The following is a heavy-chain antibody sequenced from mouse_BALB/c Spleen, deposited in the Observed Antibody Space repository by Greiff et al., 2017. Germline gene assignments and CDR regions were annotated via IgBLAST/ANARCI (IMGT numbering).Heavy chain of an antibody. Sequence: EVKLVESGGGLVQPGGSLRLSCATSGFTFTAYYMSWVRQPPGKALEWLGFIRNKANGYTTEYSASVKGRFTISRDNSQSILYLQMNNLRAEDSATYYCARDRDYYAMDYWGQGTSVTVSS. CDR1: GFTFTAYY. V-gene: IGHV7-3*02. CDR3: ARDRDYYAMDY. CDR2: IRNKANGYTT. J-gene: IGHJ4*01.